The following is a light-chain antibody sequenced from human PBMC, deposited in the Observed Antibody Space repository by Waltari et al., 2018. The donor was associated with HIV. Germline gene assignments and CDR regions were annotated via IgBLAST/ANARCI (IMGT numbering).Light chain of an antibody. CDR2: KAS. V-gene: IGKV1-5*03. CDR3: QHYNGYPWT. Sequence: DIQMTQSPSTLSASVGDRVTITCRASQTIGVWLAWYQQKPGQAPKILIYKASTLETGVPSRFSGSGSGTEFTLTIGGLEPDDFATDYCQHYNGYPWTFGQGTKVEMK. CDR1: QTIGVW. J-gene: IGKJ1*01.